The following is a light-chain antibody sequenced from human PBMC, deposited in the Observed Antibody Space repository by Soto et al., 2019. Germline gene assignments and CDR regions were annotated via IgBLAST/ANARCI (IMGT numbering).Light chain of an antibody. CDR1: HSISGW. CDR2: GAS. Sequence: DIQMTQSPSTLSASVGDRVAITCRASHSISGWVAWYQQKAGKAPTLLIYGASNLQTGVPSRFRGSGSGTEFTRTIRSLQPDDVATDYCQHFNSYPWTFGQGIKVEIK. V-gene: IGKV1-5*01. CDR3: QHFNSYPWT. J-gene: IGKJ1*01.